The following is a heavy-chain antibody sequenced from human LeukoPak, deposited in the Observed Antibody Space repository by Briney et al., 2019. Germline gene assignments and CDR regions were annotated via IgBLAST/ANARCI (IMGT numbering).Heavy chain of an antibody. D-gene: IGHD3-16*02. V-gene: IGHV4-34*01. CDR2: INHSGST. J-gene: IGHJ4*02. CDR1: GGSFSGYY. CDR3: ARVRGLLGRLSNYFDY. Sequence: SETLSLTCAVYGGSFSGYYWSWIRQPPGKGLEWIGEINHSGSTNYNPSLKSRVTISVDTSKNQFSLKLSSVTAADTAVYYCARVRGLLGRLSNYFDYWGQGTLVTVSS.